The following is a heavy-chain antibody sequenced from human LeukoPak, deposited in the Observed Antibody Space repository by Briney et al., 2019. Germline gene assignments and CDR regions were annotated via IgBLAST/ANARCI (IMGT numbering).Heavy chain of an antibody. D-gene: IGHD6-19*01. J-gene: IGHJ5*02. CDR1: GFTFSSYS. CDR2: ISSSSSYI. CDR3: ARGARGSGWSNWFDP. Sequence: GGSLRLSCAASGFTFSSYSMNWVRQAPGKGLEWVSSISSSSSYIYFADSVKGRFTVSRDNAKNSLYLQMNSLRAEDTAVYYCARGARGSGWSNWFDPWGQGTLVTVSS. V-gene: IGHV3-21*01.